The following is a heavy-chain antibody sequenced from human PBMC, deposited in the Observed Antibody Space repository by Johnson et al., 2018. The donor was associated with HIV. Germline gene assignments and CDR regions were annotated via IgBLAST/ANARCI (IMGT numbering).Heavy chain of an antibody. V-gene: IGHV3-30*14. CDR2: ISYDGSNK. J-gene: IGHJ3*02. Sequence: QVQLVESGGGVVQPRRSLRLSCAASGFTFSNYAMHWVRQAPGKGPEWVACISYDGSNKYYADSVKGRFTISRDNSKNTLSLQMNGLRAEDTAVYYCARDRRVSREGYCSGGTCYPYIAYSDAFDIWGQGTMVTVSS. D-gene: IGHD2-15*01. CDR3: ARDRRVSREGYCSGGTCYPYIAYSDAFDI. CDR1: GFTFSNYA.